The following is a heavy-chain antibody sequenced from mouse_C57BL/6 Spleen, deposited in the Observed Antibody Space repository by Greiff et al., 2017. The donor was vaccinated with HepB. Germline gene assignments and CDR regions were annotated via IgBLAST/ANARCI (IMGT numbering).Heavy chain of an antibody. CDR1: GYTFTSYG. Sequence: QVQLKQSGAELARPGASVKLSCKASGYTFTSYGISWVKQRTVQGLEWIGEIYPRSGNTYYNEKFKGKATLTADKSSSTAYMELRSLTSEDSAVYFCARFGYDEGVWFAYWGQGTLVTVSA. V-gene: IGHV1-81*01. J-gene: IGHJ3*01. CDR3: ARFGYDEGVWFAY. D-gene: IGHD2-2*01. CDR2: IYPRSGNT.